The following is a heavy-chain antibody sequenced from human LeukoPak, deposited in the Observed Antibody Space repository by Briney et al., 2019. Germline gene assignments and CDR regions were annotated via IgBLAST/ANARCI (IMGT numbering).Heavy chain of an antibody. CDR1: GGSISSGGYY. CDR3: ARHIPTYYDILTGYYPDY. V-gene: IGHV4-31*03. D-gene: IGHD3-9*01. CDR2: IYDSGST. Sequence: SQTLSLTCTVSGGSISSGGYYWSWIRQHPGKGLEWIGYIYDSGSTYYNPSLKSRVTISVDTSKNQFSLKLSSVTAADTAVYYCARHIPTYYDILTGYYPDYWGQGTLVTVSS. J-gene: IGHJ4*02.